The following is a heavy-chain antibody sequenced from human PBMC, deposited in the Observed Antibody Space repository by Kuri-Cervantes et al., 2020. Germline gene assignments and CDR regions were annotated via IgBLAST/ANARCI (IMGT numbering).Heavy chain of an antibody. CDR2: IYYSGST. Sequence: SETLSLTCAASGFTFSSYATSWVRQAPGKGLEWIGSIYYSGSTYYNPSLKSRVTMSVDTSKKQFSLKLSSVTAADTAVYYCARQGYGSFDIWGQGTMVTVSS. J-gene: IGHJ3*02. V-gene: IGHV4-39*01. D-gene: IGHD3-16*01. CDR3: ARQGYGSFDI. CDR1: GFTFSSYA.